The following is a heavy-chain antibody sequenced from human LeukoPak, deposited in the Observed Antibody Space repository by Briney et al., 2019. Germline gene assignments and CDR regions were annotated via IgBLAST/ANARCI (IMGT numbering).Heavy chain of an antibody. CDR3: ARLVREVGATQPPDY. CDR2: INHDRTT. J-gene: IGHJ4*02. CDR1: GGSFSGYC. V-gene: IGHV4-34*01. Sequence: PSETLSLTCAVFGGSFSGYCWNWIRQPPGKGLEWIAEINHDRTTKYNPSLKSRVTISVDTSRNQFSLKLSSVTAADTAVYYCARLVREVGATQPPDYWGQGTLVTVSS. D-gene: IGHD1-26*01.